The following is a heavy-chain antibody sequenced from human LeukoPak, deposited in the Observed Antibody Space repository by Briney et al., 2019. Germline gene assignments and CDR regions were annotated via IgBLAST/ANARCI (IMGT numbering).Heavy chain of an antibody. CDR2: IKQDGSEK. CDR1: GFTFSSYW. Sequence: GGSLRLSCAASGFTFSSYWMSWVRQAPGKGLEWVANIKQDGSEKYYVDSVKGRFTISRDNAKNSLYMQMNSLSAEDTAVYYCGRGHWGLDYWGQGALVTVSS. V-gene: IGHV3-7*01. J-gene: IGHJ4*02. CDR3: GRGHWGLDY. D-gene: IGHD7-27*01.